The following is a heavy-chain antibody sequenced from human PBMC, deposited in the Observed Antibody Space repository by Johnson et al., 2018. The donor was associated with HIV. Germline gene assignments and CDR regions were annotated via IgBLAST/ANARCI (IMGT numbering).Heavy chain of an antibody. CDR1: GFRFDSHA. Sequence: EVQLVESGGGLVQPGGSLRLSCAATGFRFDSHAINWVRQASGKGLEWVGRIRSKGNSYATAYPASVKGRFTISRDDSKNTAYLQMNSLKTEDTAVYYCTVPASIAVAGLGAFDIWGQGTMVTVSS. CDR2: IRSKGNSYAT. V-gene: IGHV3-73*01. CDR3: TVPASIAVAGLGAFDI. J-gene: IGHJ3*02. D-gene: IGHD6-19*01.